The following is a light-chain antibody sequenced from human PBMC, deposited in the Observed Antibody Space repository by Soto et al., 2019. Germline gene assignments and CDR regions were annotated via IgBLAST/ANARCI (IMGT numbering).Light chain of an antibody. CDR1: SSDVGGYNY. CDR2: DVS. CDR3: SSYRSSSIPVV. J-gene: IGLJ2*01. Sequence: QSALTQRASVSGSPGQSVTISCTGTSSDVGGYNYVSWYQHHPGKAPKLMIYDVSNRASGVSNRFSGSKSGNTASLTISGLQAEDEAGYYCSSYRSSSIPVVFGGGTKLTVL. V-gene: IGLV2-14*03.